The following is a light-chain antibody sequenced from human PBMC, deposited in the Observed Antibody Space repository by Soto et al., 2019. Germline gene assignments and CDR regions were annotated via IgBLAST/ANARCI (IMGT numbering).Light chain of an antibody. CDR2: DVS. V-gene: IGLV2-11*01. CDR1: SSDVGGYNY. Sequence: QSVLTQPRSVSGSPGQSVTISCTGTSSDVGGYNYVSWYQKHQGKAPKLMIYDVSKRPSGVPDRFSGSKSGNTASLAISGLQAEDEADYCCCSYAGSDTRVVFGGGTTLTVL. J-gene: IGLJ2*01. CDR3: CSYAGSDTRVV.